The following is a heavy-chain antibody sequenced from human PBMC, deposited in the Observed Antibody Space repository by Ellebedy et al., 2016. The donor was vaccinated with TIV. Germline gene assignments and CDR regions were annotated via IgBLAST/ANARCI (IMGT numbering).Heavy chain of an antibody. CDR3: ARGGDLYYYYYMDV. J-gene: IGHJ6*03. V-gene: IGHV4-38-2*02. CDR2: IYHSGST. D-gene: IGHD3-10*01. Sequence: GSLRLSXTVSGYSISSGYYWGWIRQPPGKGLEWIGSIYHSGSTYYNPSLKSRVTISVDTSKNQFSLKLSSVTAADTAVYYCARGGDLYYYYYMDVWGKGTTVTVSS. CDR1: GYSISSGYY.